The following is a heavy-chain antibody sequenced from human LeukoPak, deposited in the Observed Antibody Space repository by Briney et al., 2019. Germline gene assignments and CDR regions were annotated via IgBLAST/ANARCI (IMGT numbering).Heavy chain of an antibody. D-gene: IGHD1-26*01. CDR3: AKDRHLRGSGCRYYFDY. Sequence: GGSLRLSCAASGFTSSSYGMHWVRQAPGKGLEWVAVISYDGSNKYYADSVKGRFTISRDNSKNTLYLQMNSLRAEDTAVYYCAKDRHLRGSGCRYYFDYWGQGTLVTVS. CDR1: GFTSSSYG. CDR2: ISYDGSNK. V-gene: IGHV3-30*18. J-gene: IGHJ4*02.